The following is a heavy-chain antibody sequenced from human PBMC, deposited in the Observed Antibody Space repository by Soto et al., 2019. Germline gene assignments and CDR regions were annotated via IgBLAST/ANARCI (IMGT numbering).Heavy chain of an antibody. J-gene: IGHJ5*02. CDR3: ARDVTGYSSSSVGNWFDP. V-gene: IGHV6-1*01. CDR1: GDSVSSNSAA. CDR2: TYYRSKWYN. D-gene: IGHD6-6*01. Sequence: SQTLSLTCVISGDSVSSNSAAWNWIRQSPSRGLEWLGRTYYRSKWYNDYAVSVKSRITINPDTSKNQFSLQLNSVTPEDTAVYYCARDVTGYSSSSVGNWFDPWGQGTLVPVSS.